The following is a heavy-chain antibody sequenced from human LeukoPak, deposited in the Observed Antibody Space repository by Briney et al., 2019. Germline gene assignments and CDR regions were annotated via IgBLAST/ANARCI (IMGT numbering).Heavy chain of an antibody. J-gene: IGHJ4*02. V-gene: IGHV3-53*01. CDR1: GFTFGSNY. CDR3: ARAWYRFGQFDY. Sequence: GGSLRLSCAASGFTFGSNYMSWVRQAPGKGLEWVSVIYGGGSTYYADSVTGRFTISRDNSKNTLYLQMNSLRAEDTAVYYCARAWYRFGQFDYWGQGTLVTVSS. D-gene: IGHD3/OR15-3a*01. CDR2: IYGGGST.